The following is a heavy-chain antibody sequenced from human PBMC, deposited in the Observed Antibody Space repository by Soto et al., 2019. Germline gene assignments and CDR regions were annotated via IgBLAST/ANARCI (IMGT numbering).Heavy chain of an antibody. D-gene: IGHD3-3*01. V-gene: IGHV4-39*01. CDR2: IYYSGST. Sequence: SETLSLTCTVSGGSVSSSSYYWGWIRQPPGKGLEWIGSIYYSGSTYYNPSLKSRVTISVDTSKNQFSLKLSSVTAADTAVYYCARSIFGVVITWFDPSGQGTLVTVSS. CDR1: GGSVSSSSYY. CDR3: ARSIFGVVITWFDP. J-gene: IGHJ5*02.